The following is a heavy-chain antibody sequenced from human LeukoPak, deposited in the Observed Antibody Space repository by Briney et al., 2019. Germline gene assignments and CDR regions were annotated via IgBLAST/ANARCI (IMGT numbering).Heavy chain of an antibody. J-gene: IGHJ4*02. D-gene: IGHD7-27*01. CDR2: ISHDGNNK. CDR3: ARDWGNWGYGWYFDH. V-gene: IGHV3-30*03. CDR1: GFSFSTYG. Sequence: GGSLRLSCAASGFSFSTYGMHWVRQAPGKGLEWVAVISHDGNNKYYADSVKGRFTISRDNSKNTLYLQMNSLRAEDTAVYYCARDWGNWGYGWYFDHWGQGTLVTVSS.